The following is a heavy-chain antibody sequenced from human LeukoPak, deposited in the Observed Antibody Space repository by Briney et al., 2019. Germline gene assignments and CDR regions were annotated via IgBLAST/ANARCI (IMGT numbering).Heavy chain of an antibody. CDR2: ISYSGST. J-gene: IGHJ5*02. D-gene: IGHD1-26*01. Sequence: SETLSLTCTVSGGSITTYYWSWIRRPPGKGLEWIGYISYSGSTNYNPSLRSRVTISVDTSRNQFSLKLSSVTAADTAVYYCARQWELRGWFDPWGQGTLVTVSS. CDR1: GGSITTYY. CDR3: ARQWELRGWFDP. V-gene: IGHV4-59*01.